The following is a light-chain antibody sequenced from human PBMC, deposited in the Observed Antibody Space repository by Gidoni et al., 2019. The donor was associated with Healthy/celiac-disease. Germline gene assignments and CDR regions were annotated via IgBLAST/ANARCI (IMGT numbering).Light chain of an antibody. J-gene: IGLJ1*01. CDR3: SSYTSSSTSYV. Sequence: QSALTQPPSVSGSPGQSVTISCTGTSSDVGSYNRVSWYQQPPGTAPKLMIYEVSNRPSGVPDRFSGSKSGNTASLTISGLQAEDAADYYCSSYTSSSTSYVFGTGTKVTVL. CDR2: EVS. CDR1: SSDVGSYNR. V-gene: IGLV2-18*02.